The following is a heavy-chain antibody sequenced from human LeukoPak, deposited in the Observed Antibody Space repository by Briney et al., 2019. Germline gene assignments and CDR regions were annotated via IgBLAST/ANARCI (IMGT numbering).Heavy chain of an antibody. V-gene: IGHV3-7*01. CDR1: GFTFSIYW. CDR3: VRVLGAYSNIYGPDFDY. J-gene: IGHJ4*02. CDR2: IKKGGSER. D-gene: IGHD3-16*01. Sequence: GGSLRLSCTASGFTFSIYWMSWVRQAPGRGLEWVANIKKGGSERYYVDSVKGRFTISRDNAKNSLYLQMDSLRAEDTAVYYCVRVLGAYSNIYGPDFDYWGQGTLVTVSS.